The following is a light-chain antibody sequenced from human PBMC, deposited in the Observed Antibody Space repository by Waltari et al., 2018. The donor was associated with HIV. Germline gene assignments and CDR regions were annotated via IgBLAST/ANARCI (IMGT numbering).Light chain of an antibody. CDR2: DVS. Sequence: QSALTQPRPVSVSPGQSVTISCRGTSTDIGDYNYVSWYQHHPGQVPNPVIFDVSKRPSGVPDRFSGSKSVNTASLTISGLQAEDEADYYCCSYAGTYTWVFGGVTRLTVL. CDR3: CSYAGTYTWV. CDR1: STDIGDYNY. J-gene: IGLJ2*01. V-gene: IGLV2-11*01.